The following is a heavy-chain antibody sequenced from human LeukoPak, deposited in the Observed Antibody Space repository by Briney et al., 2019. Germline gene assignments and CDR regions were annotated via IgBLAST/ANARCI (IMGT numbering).Heavy chain of an antibody. CDR3: AKVAALAGIGWGDFDY. J-gene: IGHJ4*02. Sequence: ASVKVSCKASGYTFTGYYMHWVRQAPGQGLEWMGWINPNSGGTNYAQKFQGRVTLTRDTSISTAYMELSRLRSDDTAVYYCAKVAALAGIGWGDFDYWGQGALVTVSS. D-gene: IGHD6-19*01. V-gene: IGHV1-2*02. CDR1: GYTFTGYY. CDR2: INPNSGGT.